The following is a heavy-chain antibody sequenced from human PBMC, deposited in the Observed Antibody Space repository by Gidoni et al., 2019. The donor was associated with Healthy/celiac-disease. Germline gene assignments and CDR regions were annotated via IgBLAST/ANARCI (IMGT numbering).Heavy chain of an antibody. CDR1: GFPFSSYA. V-gene: IGHV3-30-3*01. CDR2: ISYDGSNK. Sequence: QVQPVGSGGGVVQPGRSLRLSCAASGFPFSSYAMHWVRQAPGKGLEWVAVISYDGSNKYYADSVKGRFTISRDNSKNTLYLQMNSLRAEDTAVYYCARGIAVAGTFLGYWGQGTLVTVSS. CDR3: ARGIAVAGTFLGY. J-gene: IGHJ4*02. D-gene: IGHD6-19*01.